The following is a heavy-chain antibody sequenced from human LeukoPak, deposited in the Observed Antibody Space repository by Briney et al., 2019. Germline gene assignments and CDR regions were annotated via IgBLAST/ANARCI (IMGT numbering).Heavy chain of an antibody. CDR1: GYSISSGYC. D-gene: IGHD3-16*01. CDR2: IFHSGNT. CDR3: ATMSVTFRGVRWIDP. V-gene: IGHV4-38-2*02. J-gene: IGHJ5*02. Sequence: SETLSLTCSGSGYSISSGYCWGWIRQTPGKGLEWIGNIFHSGNTYYNPSLKSRVTISVDTSKNQFSLKLSSVTAADTAVYYCATMSVTFRGVRWIDPWGQGTLVTVSS.